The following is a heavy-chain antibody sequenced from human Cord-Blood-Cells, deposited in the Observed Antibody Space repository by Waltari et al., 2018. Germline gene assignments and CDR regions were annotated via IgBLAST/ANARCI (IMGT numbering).Heavy chain of an antibody. V-gene: IGHV3-9*01. CDR3: ARGRDGDGFDY. D-gene: IGHD2-21*01. CDR2: ISWNSGSI. Sequence: EVQLVESGGGLVQPGRSLRLSCAASGFTFDDYAMHWVRQAPGKGLEWVSGISWNSGSIGYADSVKGRFTIPRDNAKNSLYLQMNSLRAEDTAVYYCARGRDGDGFDYWGQGTLVTVSS. J-gene: IGHJ4*02. CDR1: GFTFDDYA.